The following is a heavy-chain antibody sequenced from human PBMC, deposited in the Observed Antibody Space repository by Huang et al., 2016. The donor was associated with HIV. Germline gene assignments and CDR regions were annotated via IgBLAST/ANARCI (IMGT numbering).Heavy chain of an antibody. Sequence: AVISYDAKTKYYADSVKGRFSISRENSKTTVYLQLNSLRLEDTAVYYCAKGGSAAAVLDFSGQGTLVTVSS. V-gene: IGHV3-30*18. CDR2: ISYDAKTK. J-gene: IGHJ4*02. CDR3: AKGGSAAAVLDF. D-gene: IGHD6-13*01.